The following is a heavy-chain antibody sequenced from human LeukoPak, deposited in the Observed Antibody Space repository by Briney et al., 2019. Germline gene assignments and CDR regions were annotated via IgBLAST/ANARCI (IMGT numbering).Heavy chain of an antibody. CDR2: ISSSSSTI. CDR1: GFTFSSYR. CDR3: ARDLGGSGSFGYYFDY. J-gene: IGHJ4*02. V-gene: IGHV3-48*01. D-gene: IGHD3-10*01. Sequence: GGSLRLSCAASGFTFSSYRMNWVRQAPGKGLEWVSYISSSSSTIYYADSVKGRFTISRDNSKNTLYLQMNSLRAEDTAVYYCARDLGGSGSFGYYFDYWGQGTLVTVSS.